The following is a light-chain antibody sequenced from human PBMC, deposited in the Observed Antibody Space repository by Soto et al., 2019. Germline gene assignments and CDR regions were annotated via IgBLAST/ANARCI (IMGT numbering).Light chain of an antibody. CDR3: SSYTASSTLV. CDR1: TSDVGGYNF. V-gene: IGLV2-14*01. CDR2: EVN. J-gene: IGLJ3*02. Sequence: QSVLTQPASVSGSPGQSITISCTGTTSDVGGYNFVSWYQQHPGKAPKLLIFEVNNRPSGVSNRFSASKSGNTASLSISGLQAEDEADYYCSSYTASSTLVFGGGTQLTVL.